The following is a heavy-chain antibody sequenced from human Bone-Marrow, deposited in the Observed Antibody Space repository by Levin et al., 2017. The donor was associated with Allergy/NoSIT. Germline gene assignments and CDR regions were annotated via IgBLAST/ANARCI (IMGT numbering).Heavy chain of an antibody. V-gene: IGHV3-21*01. CDR3: ARGLRGMATITGVHS. Sequence: PGGSLRLSCAASGFTFLSYTMAWVRQAPGKGLEWVSSISSSSRHIYYADSLKGRFTISRDNAKNSLYLQMSILRVEDTAVYYCARGLRGMATITGVHSWGQGTLVTVSS. CDR2: ISSSSRHI. D-gene: IGHD5-24*01. CDR1: GFTFLSYT. J-gene: IGHJ4*02.